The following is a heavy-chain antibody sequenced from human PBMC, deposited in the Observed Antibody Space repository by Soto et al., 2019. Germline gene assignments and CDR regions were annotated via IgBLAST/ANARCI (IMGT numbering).Heavy chain of an antibody. J-gene: IGHJ4*02. D-gene: IGHD1-26*01. V-gene: IGHV3-30*18. Sequence: QVQLVESGGGVVQPGTSLRLSCEASGFAFNKFGMHWVRQAPGKGLEWVAFISYDGRYQYYADSVQGRLTITRDNSMNTLNMQLNSLRREDTAGYYCAKGGEVGGVLGDHWGQGTLVTVSS. CDR3: AKGGEVGGVLGDH. CDR2: ISYDGRYQ. CDR1: GFAFNKFG.